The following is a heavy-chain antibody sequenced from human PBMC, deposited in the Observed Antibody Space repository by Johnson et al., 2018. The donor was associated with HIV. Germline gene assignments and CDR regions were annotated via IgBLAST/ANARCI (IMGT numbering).Heavy chain of an antibody. Sequence: VQLVESGGGLVQPGGSLRLSCAASGFAFRTYWMVWVRQVPGKRPVWVARIYNDGSRTTYADSVRGRFTISRDNAKYTVDLQMNSLRVEDTAVYYCASDGWELLGVAAFDIWGQGTMVTVSS. CDR2: IYNDGSRT. CDR1: GFAFRTYW. D-gene: IGHD1-26*01. CDR3: ASDGWELLGVAAFDI. V-gene: IGHV3-74*03. J-gene: IGHJ3*02.